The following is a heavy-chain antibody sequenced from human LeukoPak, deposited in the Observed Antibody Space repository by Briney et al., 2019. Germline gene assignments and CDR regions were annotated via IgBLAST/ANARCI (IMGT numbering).Heavy chain of an antibody. J-gene: IGHJ4*02. Sequence: PSETLSLTCTVSGGSISSYYWSWIRQPAGKGLESIGHISTSGSTNYNPSLKSRVTMSLDTSKNQFSLNLSSVTAADTAVYYCARAVQVTTGGLFDYWGQGTLVTVSS. CDR3: ARAVQVTTGGLFDY. D-gene: IGHD4-17*01. V-gene: IGHV4-4*07. CDR2: ISTSGST. CDR1: GGSISSYY.